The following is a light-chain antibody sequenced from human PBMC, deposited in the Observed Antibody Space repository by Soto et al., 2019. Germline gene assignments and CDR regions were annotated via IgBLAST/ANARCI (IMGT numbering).Light chain of an antibody. CDR3: QSYDSSLSGVV. Sequence: QSVLTQPPSVSGAPGQRVTISCTGSSSNIGAGYNVHWYQLLPGTAPKLLIYGNSNRPSGVPDRFSGSKSGTSASLAIIGLQAEDEADYYCQSYDSSLSGVVFGGGTQLTVL. V-gene: IGLV1-40*01. J-gene: IGLJ2*01. CDR1: SSNIGAGYN. CDR2: GNS.